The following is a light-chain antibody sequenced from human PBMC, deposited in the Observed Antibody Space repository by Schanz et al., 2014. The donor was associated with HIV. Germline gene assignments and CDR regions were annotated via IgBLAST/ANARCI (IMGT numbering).Light chain of an antibody. CDR3: QQYNNWPPRIT. J-gene: IGKJ4*01. V-gene: IGKV3-20*01. CDR2: GAS. CDR1: QSVSSSY. Sequence: EIVLTQSPGTLSLSPGERATLSCRASQSVSSSYLAWYQQKPGQAPRLLIYGASSRATGIPDRFSGSGSGTEFTLNISSLHSEDIAVYYCQQYNNWPPRITFGGGTKVEIK.